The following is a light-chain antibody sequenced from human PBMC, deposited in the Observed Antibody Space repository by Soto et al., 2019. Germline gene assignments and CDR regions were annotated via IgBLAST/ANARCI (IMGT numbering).Light chain of an antibody. J-gene: IGKJ1*01. CDR1: QSISSW. Sequence: DIQMTPSPFTLSASVVDRVTITCRASQSISSWLAWYQQKPGKAPKLLIYKASTLESGVPSNFSGSGSGTEFTLTISSLQPEDFATYYCQQYNSYPWTFGQGTKVDIK. CDR3: QQYNSYPWT. CDR2: KAS. V-gene: IGKV1-5*03.